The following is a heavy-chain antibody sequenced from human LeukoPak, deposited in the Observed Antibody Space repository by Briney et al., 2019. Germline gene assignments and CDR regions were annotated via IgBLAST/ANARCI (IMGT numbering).Heavy chain of an antibody. J-gene: IGHJ1*01. CDR1: GFTFDDSA. V-gene: IGHV3-9*01. Sequence: GGSLRLSCAASGFTFDDSAMHWVRQVPGKGLEWVSGISWNSGIIDYADSVKGRFTISRDNAKNSLYLQMNNLRPDDTAFYYCAKAPPYYSDSSGYFQHWGQGTLSPSPQ. CDR3: AKAPPYYSDSSGYFQH. D-gene: IGHD3-22*01. CDR2: ISWNSGII.